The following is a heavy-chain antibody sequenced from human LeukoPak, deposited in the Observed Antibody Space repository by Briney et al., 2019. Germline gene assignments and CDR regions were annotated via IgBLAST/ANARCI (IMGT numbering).Heavy chain of an antibody. CDR1: GYSFTTYW. D-gene: IGHD4/OR15-4a*01. CDR2: IYPSDSNT. CDR3: ARARMVLIDDAFDM. V-gene: IGHV5-51*01. J-gene: IGHJ3*02. Sequence: GESLKISCKGSGYSFTTYWIGWVRQMPGKGLEWMGIIYPSDSNTRYSPSFQGQVTISADKYISTAYLQWSSLKASDTAIYYCARARMVLIDDAFDMWGQGTMVSVSS.